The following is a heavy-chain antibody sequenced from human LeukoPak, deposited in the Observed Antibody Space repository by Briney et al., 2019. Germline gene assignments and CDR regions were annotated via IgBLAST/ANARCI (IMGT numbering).Heavy chain of an antibody. Sequence: PSETLSLTCTVSGGSISSSSYCWGWIRQPPGKGLEWIGSIYYSGSTYYNPSLKSRVTISVDTSKNQFSLKRSSVTAAHTAVYYCARHPPLVPAAPPSYFDYWGQGTLVTVSS. CDR1: GGSISSSSYC. J-gene: IGHJ4*02. D-gene: IGHD2-2*01. CDR3: ARHPPLVPAAPPSYFDY. CDR2: IYYSGST. V-gene: IGHV4-39*01.